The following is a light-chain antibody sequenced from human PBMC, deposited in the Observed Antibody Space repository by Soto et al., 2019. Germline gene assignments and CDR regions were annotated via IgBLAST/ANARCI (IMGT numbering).Light chain of an antibody. CDR2: GAS. Sequence: EILLTQSPGTLSLSPGESATLSCRASQSVSSSYLAWYQQKPGQAPRLLIYGASSRATGIPDRFSGSGSGTDFTLTISRLEPEDFAVYYCQQYGSSPPWYTFGQGTKLEIK. J-gene: IGKJ2*01. CDR1: QSVSSSY. V-gene: IGKV3-20*01. CDR3: QQYGSSPPWYT.